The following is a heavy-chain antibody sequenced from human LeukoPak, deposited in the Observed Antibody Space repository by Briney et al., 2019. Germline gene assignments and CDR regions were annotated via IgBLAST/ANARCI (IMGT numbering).Heavy chain of an antibody. D-gene: IGHD3-22*01. V-gene: IGHV3-9*01. J-gene: IGHJ4*02. CDR1: GFTFDDYA. Sequence: GGSLRLSCAASGFTFDDYAMHWVRQAPGKGLEWVSGISWNSGSIGYADSVKGRFTISRDNAKNSLYLQMNSLRAEDTALYYCAKDTRYYYDSSGSYFDYWGQGTLVTVSS. CDR2: ISWNSGSI. CDR3: AKDTRYYYDSSGSYFDY.